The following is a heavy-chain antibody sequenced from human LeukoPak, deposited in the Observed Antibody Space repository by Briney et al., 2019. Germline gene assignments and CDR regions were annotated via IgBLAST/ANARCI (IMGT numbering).Heavy chain of an antibody. D-gene: IGHD2-15*01. CDR2: IIPILGIA. CDR3: ARGAPYLGYCSGGSCHPGDY. Sequence: SVKVSCKASGGTFSIYAISWVRQAPGQGLEWMGRIIPILGIANYAQKFQGRVTITADKSTSTAYMELSSLRSEDTAVYYCARGAPYLGYCSGGSCHPGDYWGQGTLVTVSS. J-gene: IGHJ4*02. V-gene: IGHV1-69*04. CDR1: GGTFSIYA.